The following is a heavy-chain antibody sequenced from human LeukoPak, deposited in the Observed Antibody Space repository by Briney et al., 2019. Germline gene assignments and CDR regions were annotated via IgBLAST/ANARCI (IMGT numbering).Heavy chain of an antibody. CDR3: AKQQGSGWAFDI. J-gene: IGHJ3*02. CDR2: IGGSGGTT. V-gene: IGHV3-23*01. D-gene: IGHD6-19*01. Sequence: GGSLRLSCAASGFTFSSYAMSWIRQAPGKGLEWIAAIGGSGGTTYYADSVKGRFTISRDNSKNTLFLQMNSLRAEDTAVYYCAKQQGSGWAFDIWGEGTMVTVSS. CDR1: GFTFSSYA.